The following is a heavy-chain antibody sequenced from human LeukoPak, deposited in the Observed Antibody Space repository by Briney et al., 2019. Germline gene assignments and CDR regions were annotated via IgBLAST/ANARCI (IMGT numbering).Heavy chain of an antibody. Sequence: PSETLSLTCTVSGGSISSSSYYWGWIRQPPGKGLEWIGSIYYSGSTYYNPSLRSRITMSVDTSKSQISLNLNSVTAADTAVYYCARQEISSSYYGLDYWGQGTLVTVSS. CDR3: ARQEISSSYYGLDY. J-gene: IGHJ4*02. D-gene: IGHD6-13*01. CDR2: IYYSGST. CDR1: GGSISSSSYY. V-gene: IGHV4-39*07.